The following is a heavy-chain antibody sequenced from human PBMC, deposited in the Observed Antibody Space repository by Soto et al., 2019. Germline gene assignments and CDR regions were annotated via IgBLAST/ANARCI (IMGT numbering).Heavy chain of an antibody. CDR1: GFTFSDYY. CDR3: ARTARYFQH. J-gene: IGHJ1*01. Sequence: PGGSLRLSCAASGFTFSDYYMSWIRQAPGKGLEWVSYISSSSSYTNYADSMKGRFTISRDNAKNSLYLQMNSLRAEDTAVYYCARTARYFQHWGQGTLVTVSS. CDR2: ISSSSSYT. V-gene: IGHV3-11*06. D-gene: IGHD2-21*02.